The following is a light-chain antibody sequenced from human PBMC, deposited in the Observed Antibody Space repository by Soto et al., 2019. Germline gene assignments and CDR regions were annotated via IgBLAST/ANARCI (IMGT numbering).Light chain of an antibody. CDR1: HSVSTN. J-gene: IGKJ3*01. CDR3: QQYNSWPRT. V-gene: IGKV3-15*01. Sequence: EIVMTQSPATLSVSPGERATLSCRASHSVSTNVAWYQQKPGQAPRLLIHGASTRATGISARFSGSGSGTEFTLSISSLQSEDFAVFYCQQYNSWPRTSGPGTTVDF. CDR2: GAS.